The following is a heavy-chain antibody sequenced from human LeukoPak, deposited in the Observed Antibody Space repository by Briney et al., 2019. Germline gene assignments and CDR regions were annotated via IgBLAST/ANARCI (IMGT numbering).Heavy chain of an antibody. CDR3: ALNRGSGWYFHY. Sequence: PGGSLRLSCAASGFTLSSYAMHWVRQAPGKGLEWVAVISYDGSNKYGDSVKGRFTISRDNSKNTLYLQMNSLRAEDTAVYYCALNRGSGWYFHYWGQGTLVTVSS. V-gene: IGHV3-30*04. CDR1: GFTLSSYA. D-gene: IGHD6-19*01. J-gene: IGHJ4*02. CDR2: ISYDGSNK.